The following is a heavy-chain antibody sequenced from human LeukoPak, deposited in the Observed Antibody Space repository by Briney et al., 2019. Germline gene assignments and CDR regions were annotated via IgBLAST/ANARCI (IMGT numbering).Heavy chain of an antibody. CDR3: AKCGGSGWEKVYYMDV. V-gene: IGHV3-43D*03. D-gene: IGHD6-19*01. CDR2: ISWDGGST. J-gene: IGHJ6*03. Sequence: GGSLRLSCVASGFTFDDYAMHWVRQAPGKGLEWVSLISWDGGSTYYADSVKGRFTISRDNSKNSLYLQMNSLRAEDTALYYCAKCGGSGWEKVYYMDVWGKGTTVTVSS. CDR1: GFTFDDYA.